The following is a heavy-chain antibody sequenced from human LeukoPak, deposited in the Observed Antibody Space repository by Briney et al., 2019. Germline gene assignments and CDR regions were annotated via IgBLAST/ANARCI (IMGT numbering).Heavy chain of an antibody. V-gene: IGHV3-48*01. CDR2: ISSSSSTI. D-gene: IGHD2-21*01. CDR1: GFTFSSYG. J-gene: IGHJ4*02. Sequence: GGSLRLSCAASGFTFSSYGMNWFRQAPGKGLEWVSYISSSSSTIYYADSVKGRFTISRDNAKNSLYLQMNSLRAEDTAVYYCARVEGEDLDYWGQGTLVTVSS. CDR3: ARVEGEDLDY.